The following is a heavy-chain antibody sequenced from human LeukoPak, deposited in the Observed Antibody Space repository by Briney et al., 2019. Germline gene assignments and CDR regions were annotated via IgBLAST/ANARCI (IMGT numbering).Heavy chain of an antibody. CDR3: ARAPTFYYYGMNV. CDR1: GYTFTGYY. Sequence: ASVKVSCKASGYTFTGYYMHWVRQAPGQGLEWMGWINPNSGGTNYAQKFQGRVTMTRDTSISTAYMELSRLRSDDTAVYYCARAPTFYYYGMNVWGQGTTVTVPS. CDR2: INPNSGGT. J-gene: IGHJ6*02. V-gene: IGHV1-2*02. D-gene: IGHD2-15*01.